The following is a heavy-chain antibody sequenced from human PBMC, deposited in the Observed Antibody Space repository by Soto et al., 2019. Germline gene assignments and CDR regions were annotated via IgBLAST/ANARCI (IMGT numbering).Heavy chain of an antibody. CDR2: IIPIFGTA. V-gene: IGHV1-69*12. CDR3: AGIVHPRDYYGMDV. D-gene: IGHD3-22*01. J-gene: IGHJ6*02. CDR1: GGTFSSYA. Sequence: QVQLVQSGAEVKKPGSSVKVSCKASGGTFSSYAISWVRQAPGQGLEWMGGIIPIFGTANYAQKFQGRVTISAEEXXSTAYLELSSLRSGDTAVYYCAGIVHPRDYYGMDVWGQGTTVTVSS.